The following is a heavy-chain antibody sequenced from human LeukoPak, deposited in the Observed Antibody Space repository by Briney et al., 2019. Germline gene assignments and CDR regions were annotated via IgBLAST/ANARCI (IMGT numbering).Heavy chain of an antibody. V-gene: IGHV1-2*02. CDR1: GYTFTDYY. D-gene: IGHD3-16*01. CDR3: ARASPMITPVFDS. Sequence: ASVKVSCKASGYTFTDYYMHWVRQAPGQGPQWMGWINPNNGATHSAQRFQGRVTMTRDTSISTVYMELSRLTSDDTAVYYCARASPMITPVFDSWGQGTLVTVSS. CDR2: INPNNGAT. J-gene: IGHJ4*02.